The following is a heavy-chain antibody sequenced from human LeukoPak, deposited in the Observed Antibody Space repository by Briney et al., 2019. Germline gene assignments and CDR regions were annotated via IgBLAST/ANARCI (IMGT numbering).Heavy chain of an antibody. CDR1: GGSISSSTYY. J-gene: IGHJ4*02. CDR3: ARNFDY. Sequence: PSETLSLTCTVSGGSISSSTYYWGWIRQPPGMGLEWIGTIHYSGSSYYNPSLKSRVTISVDTSKNQFSLRLTSVTAADTAVYYCARNFDYWGQGTLVTASS. CDR2: IHYSGSS. V-gene: IGHV4-39*07.